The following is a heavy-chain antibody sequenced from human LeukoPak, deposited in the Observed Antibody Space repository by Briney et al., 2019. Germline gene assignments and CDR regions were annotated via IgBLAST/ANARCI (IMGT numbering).Heavy chain of an antibody. D-gene: IGHD3-22*01. Sequence: GGSLRLSCAASGFTFSSYWMSWVRQAPGKGLEWVANIKQDESEKYYVDSVKGRFTVSRDNYKTTLYLQMNSLRAEDTAVYYCGKGINYYDNSGYFEHWGQGTLVTVSS. CDR3: GKGINYYDNSGYFEH. CDR2: IKQDESEK. V-gene: IGHV3-7*03. CDR1: GFTFSSYW. J-gene: IGHJ5*02.